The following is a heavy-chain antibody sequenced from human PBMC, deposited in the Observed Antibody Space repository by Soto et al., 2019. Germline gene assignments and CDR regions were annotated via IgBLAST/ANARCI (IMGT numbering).Heavy chain of an antibody. CDR3: ARLVYDTRLNYMYFDF. V-gene: IGHV4-30-2*01. CDR1: GGSISSGGYS. Sequence: SETLSLTCAVSGGSISSGGYSWSWIRQPPGKGLERIGYIYHSGSTYYYPSFERRVAISVDTSKNQFSLKLTSVTAADTATYFCARLVYDTRLNYMYFDFWGQGALVTVSS. D-gene: IGHD3-10*01. J-gene: IGHJ4*02. CDR2: IYHSGST.